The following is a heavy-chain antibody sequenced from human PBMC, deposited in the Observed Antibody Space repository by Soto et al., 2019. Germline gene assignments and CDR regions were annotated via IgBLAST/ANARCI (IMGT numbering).Heavy chain of an antibody. V-gene: IGHV1-18*01. J-gene: IGHJ4*02. D-gene: IGHD3-22*01. CDR3: AREERNYYDSSGYLDFDY. Sequence: QVQLVQSGAEVKKPGASVKVSCKASGYTFTSYGISWVRQAPGQGLEWMGWISAYNGNTNYAQKLQGRVTMTIDTSTSTAYMELRSLRSDDTAVYYCAREERNYYDSSGYLDFDYWGQGTLVTVSS. CDR1: GYTFTSYG. CDR2: ISAYNGNT.